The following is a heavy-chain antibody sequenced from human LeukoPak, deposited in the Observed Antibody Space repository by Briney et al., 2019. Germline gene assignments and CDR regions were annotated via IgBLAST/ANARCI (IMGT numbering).Heavy chain of an antibody. CDR1: GGSFSPYY. V-gene: IGHV4-34*01. CDR2: INHSGST. CDR3: ARGSRGMEWLLYRRGFDY. J-gene: IGHJ4*02. Sequence: SETLSLTCAVYGGSFSPYYWTWIRQPPGKGLEWIGEINHSGSTNYNPSLKSRVTISVDTSKNQFSLKLSSVTAADTAVYYCARGSRGMEWLLYRRGFDYWGQGTLVTVSS. D-gene: IGHD3-3*01.